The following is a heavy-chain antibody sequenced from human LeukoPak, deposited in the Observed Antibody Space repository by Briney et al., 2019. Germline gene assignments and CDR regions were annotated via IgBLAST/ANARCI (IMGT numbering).Heavy chain of an antibody. D-gene: IGHD5/OR15-5a*01. CDR1: GFTFSSYS. J-gene: IGHJ4*02. V-gene: IGHV3-21*01. CDR2: ISSSSSYI. CDR3: ARAGAVYEDY. Sequence: GGSLRLSCAASGFTFSSYSMNWVRQALGKGLEWVSSISSSSSYIYYADSVKGRFTISRDNAKNSLYLQMNSLRAEDTAVYYCARAGAVYEDYWGQGTLVTVSS.